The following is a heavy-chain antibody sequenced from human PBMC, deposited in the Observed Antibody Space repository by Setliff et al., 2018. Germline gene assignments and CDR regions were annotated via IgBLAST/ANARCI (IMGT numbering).Heavy chain of an antibody. Sequence: ASVKVSCKASGYTFSNYGISWVRQAPGQGLEWMGWISAYNGYIIYAQKLQGRVTMTTDTSTSTAYMEVRSLRSDDTAVYYCARAPGTVVVPASRNAFDIWGQGTMVTVSS. J-gene: IGHJ3*02. CDR1: GYTFSNYG. CDR3: ARAPGTVVVPASRNAFDI. D-gene: IGHD2-2*01. CDR2: ISAYNGYI. V-gene: IGHV1-18*01.